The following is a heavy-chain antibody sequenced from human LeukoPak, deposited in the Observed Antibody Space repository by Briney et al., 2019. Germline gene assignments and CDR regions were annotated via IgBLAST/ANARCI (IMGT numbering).Heavy chain of an antibody. J-gene: IGHJ4*02. Sequence: SETLSLICTVSGGSITNNNYYWGWIRQPPGKGLEWFGSIYYSGSTYYNPSLKSRVTMSVDTSKDQFSLKLSSVTAADTAVYYCATSRNYYDSSGYYYWGQGTLVTVSS. CDR1: GGSITNNNYY. V-gene: IGHV4-39*07. D-gene: IGHD3-22*01. CDR3: ATSRNYYDSSGYYY. CDR2: IYYSGST.